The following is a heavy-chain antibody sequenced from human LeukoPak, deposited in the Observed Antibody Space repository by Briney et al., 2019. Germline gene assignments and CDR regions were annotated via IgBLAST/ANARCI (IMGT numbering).Heavy chain of an antibody. D-gene: IGHD3-22*01. CDR1: GFTFSSYG. V-gene: IGHV3-30*18. J-gene: IGHJ4*02. CDR3: AKDKYYYDSSGYYLDY. CDR2: ISYDGSNK. Sequence: PGRSLRLSCAASGFTFSSYGMHWVRQAPGKGLEWVAVISYDGSNKYYADSVKGRFTISRDNSKNTLYLQMSSLRAEDTAVYYCAKDKYYYDSSGYYLDYWGQGTLVTVSS.